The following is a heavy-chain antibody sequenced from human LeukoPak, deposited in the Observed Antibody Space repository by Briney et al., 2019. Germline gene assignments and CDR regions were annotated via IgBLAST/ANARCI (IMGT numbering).Heavy chain of an antibody. V-gene: IGHV3-7*01. J-gene: IGHJ4*02. CDR2: IKQDGSEK. CDR3: ARDRLLWFGELFDY. CDR1: GFTFSSYW. Sequence: GGSLRLSCASSGFTFSSYWMSWVRQAPGKGRAWVANIKQDGSEKYYVDSVKGRFTISRDNAKNSLYLQMNSLRAEDTAVYYCARDRLLWFGELFDYWGQGTLVTVSS. D-gene: IGHD3-10*01.